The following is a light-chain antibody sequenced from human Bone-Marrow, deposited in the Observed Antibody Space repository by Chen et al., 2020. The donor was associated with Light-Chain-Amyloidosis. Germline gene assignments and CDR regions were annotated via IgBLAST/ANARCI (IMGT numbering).Light chain of an antibody. V-gene: IGLV3-25*03. J-gene: IGLJ2*01. CDR3: QSADSSGTYEVI. CDR1: DLPTKY. Sequence: SYELTQPPSVSVSPGQTARITCSGDDLPTKYAYWYKQKPGQAPVLVIHRDTVRPSGISERFSGSSSGTTTTLTISGVQAEDEAGYHCQSADSSGTYEVIFGGGTKLTVL. CDR2: RDT.